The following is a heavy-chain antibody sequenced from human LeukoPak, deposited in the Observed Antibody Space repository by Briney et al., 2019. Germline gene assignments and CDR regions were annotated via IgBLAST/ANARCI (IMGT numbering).Heavy chain of an antibody. CDR3: ARSGYSYGPDFDY. CDR1: GGSISSYY. J-gene: IGHJ4*02. CDR2: IYYSGST. Sequence: SETLSIPCTLSGGSISSYYWSWIRQPPGKGLEWIGYIYYSGSTTYNPSLKSRVTISVDTSKNKFSLKLSSVTAADTAVYYCARSGYSYGPDFDYWGQGTLVTVSS. V-gene: IGHV4-59*08. D-gene: IGHD5-18*01.